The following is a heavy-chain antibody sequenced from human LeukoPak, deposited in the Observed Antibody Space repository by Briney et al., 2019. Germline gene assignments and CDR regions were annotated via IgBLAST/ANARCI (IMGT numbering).Heavy chain of an antibody. CDR3: ARGDGYNFFDS. D-gene: IGHD5-24*01. Sequence: GGSLRLSSAASGFTVSRNYMSWVRQAPGKGLEWVSVIYIDGNKYYADSVRGRFTISRDNSKKQAYLQMNSLRSEDKAVYFWARGDGYNFFDSWGQGTLVTVSS. J-gene: IGHJ4*02. CDR1: GFTVSRNY. CDR2: IYIDGNK. V-gene: IGHV3-66*01.